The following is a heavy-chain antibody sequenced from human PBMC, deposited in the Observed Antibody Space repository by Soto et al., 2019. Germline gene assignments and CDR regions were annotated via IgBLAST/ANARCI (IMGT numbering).Heavy chain of an antibody. J-gene: IGHJ4*02. D-gene: IGHD2-15*01. V-gene: IGHV4-34*01. Sequence: QVQLQQWGAGLLKPSETLSLTCAVYGGSFSGYYWSWIRQPPGKGLEWIGEINHSGSTNYNPSLKSRVTISVDTSNHQFSLKLSSVTAADTAVYYCAELGYCSGGSCYPPIDYWGQGTLVTVSS. CDR1: GGSFSGYY. CDR3: AELGYCSGGSCYPPIDY. CDR2: INHSGST.